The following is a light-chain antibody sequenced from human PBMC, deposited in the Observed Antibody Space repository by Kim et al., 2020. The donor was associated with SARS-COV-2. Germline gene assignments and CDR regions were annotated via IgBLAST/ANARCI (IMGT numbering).Light chain of an antibody. CDR1: QSFSNTY. CDR3: QRYGTSAVT. CDR2: GTS. Sequence: ENVLTQSPGTLSLSPGEIATLSCRASQSFSNTYLAWFQQKPGQAPRLLIYGTSTRAAGIPDRFSGSGSGTDFTLSITRLEPEEFAVYYCQRYGTSAVTFGQGTRLEI. V-gene: IGKV3-20*01. J-gene: IGKJ5*01.